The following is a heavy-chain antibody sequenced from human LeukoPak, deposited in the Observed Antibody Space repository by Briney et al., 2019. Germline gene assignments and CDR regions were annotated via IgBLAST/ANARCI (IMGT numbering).Heavy chain of an antibody. CDR1: GGSFSGYY. J-gene: IGHJ5*02. D-gene: IGHD3-10*01. Sequence: SETLSLTCAVYGGSFSGYYWSWIRQPPGKGLEWIGEINHSGSTNYNPSLKSRVTISVDTSKNQFSLKLSSVTAADTAVYYCARGPITMVRGVIGRGPYNWFDPWGKGTLVTVSS. CDR2: INHSGST. CDR3: ARGPITMVRGVIGRGPYNWFDP. V-gene: IGHV4-34*01.